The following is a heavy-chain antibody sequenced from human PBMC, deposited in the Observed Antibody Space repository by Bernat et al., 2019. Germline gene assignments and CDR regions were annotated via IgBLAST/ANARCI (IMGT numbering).Heavy chain of an antibody. V-gene: IGHV5-51*01. Sequence: EVQLVQSGAEVKKPGESLKISCKASGYTFTNYWIAWVRQMPGKGLECMGLVYPGDSDTRYSPSFQGQVTISADKSISTAYLQWSSLKASDTAMYYCARQTFSSGWYGGYDYWGQGTLVTVSS. CDR3: ARQTFSSGWYGGYDY. D-gene: IGHD6-19*01. CDR1: GYTFTNYW. CDR2: VYPGDSDT. J-gene: IGHJ4*02.